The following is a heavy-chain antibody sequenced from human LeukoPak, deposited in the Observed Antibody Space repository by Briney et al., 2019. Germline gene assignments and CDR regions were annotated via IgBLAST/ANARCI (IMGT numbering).Heavy chain of an antibody. V-gene: IGHV4-34*01. J-gene: IGHJ4*02. Sequence: SETLSLTCAVYGGSFSGYYWSWIRQPPGKGLECIGEIKHSGSTNYNPSLKSRVTIAVDTSKNQFSLKLSSVTAADTAVYYCARAFYSSSWYHKEDFFDYWGQGTPVTVSS. CDR2: IKHSGST. CDR1: GGSFSGYY. D-gene: IGHD6-13*01. CDR3: ARAFYSSSWYHKEDFFDY.